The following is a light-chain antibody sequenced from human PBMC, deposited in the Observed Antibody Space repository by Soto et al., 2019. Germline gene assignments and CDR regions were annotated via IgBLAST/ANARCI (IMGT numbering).Light chain of an antibody. J-gene: IGKJ2*01. CDR1: QSVSSSH. CDR2: GAS. V-gene: IGKV3-20*01. CDR3: QQYGGSPRYT. Sequence: EIVLTQSPGTLSLFPGDRATLSCRASQSVSSSHLAWYQQKPGQAPRLLIYGASNRATGIPDRFSGSGSGTDFTLTISRLEPEDFAVYYCQQYGGSPRYTFGQGTKLEIK.